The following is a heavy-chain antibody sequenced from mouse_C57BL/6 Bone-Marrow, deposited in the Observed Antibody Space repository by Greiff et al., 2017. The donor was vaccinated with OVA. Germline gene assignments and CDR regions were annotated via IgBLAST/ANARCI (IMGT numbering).Heavy chain of an antibody. J-gene: IGHJ2*01. Sequence: EVKVVESGGDLVKPGGSLKLSCAASGFTFSSYGMSWVRQTPDKRLEWVATISSGGSYTYYPDSVKGRFTISRDNAKNTLYLQMSSLKSEDTAMYYCARQGEHFDYWGQGTTLTVSS. CDR1: GFTFSSYG. V-gene: IGHV5-6*01. CDR2: ISSGGSYT. CDR3: ARQGEHFDY.